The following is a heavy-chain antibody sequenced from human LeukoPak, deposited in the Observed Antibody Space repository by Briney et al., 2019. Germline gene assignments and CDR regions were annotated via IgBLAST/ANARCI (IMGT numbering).Heavy chain of an antibody. CDR3: AREDPFKNWFDP. V-gene: IGHV5-10-1*01. Sequence: GESLRISCKGSGYSFTSYWISWVRQMPGKGLEWMGRIDPSDSYTNYSPSFQGHVTISADKSISTAYLQWSGLKASDTAMYYCAREDPFKNWFDPWGQGTLVTVSS. CDR1: GYSFTSYW. J-gene: IGHJ5*02. CDR2: IDPSDSYT.